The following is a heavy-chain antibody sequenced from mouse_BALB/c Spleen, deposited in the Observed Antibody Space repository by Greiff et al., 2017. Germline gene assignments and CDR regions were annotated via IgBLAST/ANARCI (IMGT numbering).Heavy chain of an antibody. CDR2: IWSGGST. CDR3: ARFMITTDLYYAMDY. Sequence: VKLMESGPGLVQPSQSLSITCTVSGFSLTSYGVHWVRQSPGKGLEWLGVIWSGGSTDYNAAFISRLSISKDNSKSQVFFKMNSLQANDTAIYYCARFMITTDLYYAMDYWGQGTSVTVSS. D-gene: IGHD2-4*01. CDR1: GFSLTSYG. V-gene: IGHV2-2*02. J-gene: IGHJ4*01.